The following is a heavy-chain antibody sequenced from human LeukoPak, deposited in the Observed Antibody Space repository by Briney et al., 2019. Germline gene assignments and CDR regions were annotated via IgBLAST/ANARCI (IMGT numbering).Heavy chain of an antibody. V-gene: IGHV4-59*01. J-gene: IGHJ3*02. CDR1: GGSISSYY. CDR2: IYYSGST. D-gene: IGHD1-20*01. Sequence: SETLSFTCTVSGGSISSYYWSWIRQRPGKGLEWIGYIYYSGSTNYNPSLEGRVNIYVDTAKNHFSLKLGSVNAADTAVYCCARVIAGRSYAFDIWGQGTMVTVSS. CDR3: ARVIAGRSYAFDI.